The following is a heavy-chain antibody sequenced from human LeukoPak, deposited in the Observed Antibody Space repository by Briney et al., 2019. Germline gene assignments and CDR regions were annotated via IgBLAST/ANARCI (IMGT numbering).Heavy chain of an antibody. CDR1: GFTFSSYA. CDR3: ARSLNGGTAAAVDY. J-gene: IGHJ4*02. V-gene: IGHV3-30*04. CDR2: ISYDGSNK. Sequence: PGRSLRLSCAASGFTFSSYAMHWVRQAPGKGLEWVAVISYDGSNKYYADSVKGRFTISRDNSKNTLYLQMNSLRAEDTAVYYCARSLNGGTAAAVDYWGQGTLVTVSS. D-gene: IGHD6-13*01.